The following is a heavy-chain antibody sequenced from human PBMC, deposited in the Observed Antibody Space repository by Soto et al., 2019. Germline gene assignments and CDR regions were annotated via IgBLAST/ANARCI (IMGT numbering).Heavy chain of an antibody. J-gene: IGHJ4*02. V-gene: IGHV3-53*01. CDR3: AKGPGGGNFDY. CDR2: IDSGGDT. CDR1: GFTISNNY. D-gene: IGHD1-1*01. Sequence: EVQLVESGGGLIQPGGSLRLSCAASGFTISNNYMTWVRQAPGKGLEWVSLIDSGGDTSYADSVKGRFTISRDNSKNTLYLQMNSLRAEDTAVYYCAKGPGGGNFDYWGQGTLVTVSS.